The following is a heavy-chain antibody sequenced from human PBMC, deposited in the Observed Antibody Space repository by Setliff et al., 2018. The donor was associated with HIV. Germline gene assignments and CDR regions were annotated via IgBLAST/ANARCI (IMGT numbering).Heavy chain of an antibody. V-gene: IGHV1-69*10. CDR2: FIPLPRIA. D-gene: IGHD6-19*01. CDR3: ARVAVPGLAYFPH. J-gene: IGHJ1*01. Sequence: SVKVSCKASGGTFSSYAISWVRQAPGQGLEWMGGFIPLPRIANYPQKFQGRVTITADGSMSTAYMELSGLRSEDTAAFYCARVAVPGLAYFPHWGQGTLVTVSS. CDR1: GGTFSSYA.